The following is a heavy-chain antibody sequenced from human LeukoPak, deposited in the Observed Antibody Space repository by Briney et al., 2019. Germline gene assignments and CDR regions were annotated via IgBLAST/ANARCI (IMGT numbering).Heavy chain of an antibody. V-gene: IGHV3-30-3*01. Sequence: GGSLRLSCAASGFTFSSYAMHWVRQAPGKGLEWVAVISYDGSNKYYADSVKGRFTISRDNSKNTLYLQMNSLRAEDTAVYYCARDLGISDYYYYYGMDVWGQGTTVTVSS. CDR3: ARDLGISDYYYYYGMDV. J-gene: IGHJ6*02. CDR2: ISYDGSNK. CDR1: GFTFSSYA. D-gene: IGHD3-10*01.